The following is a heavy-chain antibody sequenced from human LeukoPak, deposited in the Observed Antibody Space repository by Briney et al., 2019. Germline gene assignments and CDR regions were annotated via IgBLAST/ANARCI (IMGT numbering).Heavy chain of an antibody. D-gene: IGHD1-14*01. J-gene: IGHJ4*02. CDR1: GFTFSSFG. CDR2: IWYDGSNK. Sequence: GGSLRLSCAASGFTFSSFGMHWVRQAPGKGLEWVAVIWYDGSNKYYADSVKGRFTISRDNSKNTVYLQMNSLRDEDTAVYYCAKRSGSPRPEYFDYWGQGTLVTVSS. CDR3: AKRSGSPRPEYFDY. V-gene: IGHV3-33*06.